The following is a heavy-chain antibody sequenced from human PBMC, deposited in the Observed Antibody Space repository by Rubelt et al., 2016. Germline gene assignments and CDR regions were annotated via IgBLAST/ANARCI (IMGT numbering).Heavy chain of an antibody. V-gene: IGHV3-33*01. D-gene: IGHD4-17*01. CDR1: GFTFSSYG. CDR3: ARAGYGDYRDYYYYGMDV. J-gene: IGHJ6*02. CDR2: IWYDGSNK. Sequence: VHLVESGGGLVKPGGSLRLSCAASGFTFSSYGMHWVRQAPGKGLEWVAVIWYDGSNKYYADSVKGRFTSSRDNSKNTLYLQMNSLRAEDTAVYYCARAGYGDYRDYYYYGMDVWGQGTTVTVSS.